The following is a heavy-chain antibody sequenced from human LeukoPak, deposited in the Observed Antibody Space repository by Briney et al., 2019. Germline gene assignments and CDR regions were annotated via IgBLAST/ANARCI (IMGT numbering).Heavy chain of an antibody. CDR2: IKEDGSQK. J-gene: IGHJ5*02. D-gene: IGHD3-16*01. CDR3: ARAFS. Sequence: GGSLRLSCAASGFTLSSQWMSWVRQAPGKGPEWVANIKEDGSQKSYVDSVKGRFTISRDNAKNSLYLQMNSLRAEDTAIYYCARAFSWGQGTLVTVSP. CDR1: GFTLSSQW. V-gene: IGHV3-7*01.